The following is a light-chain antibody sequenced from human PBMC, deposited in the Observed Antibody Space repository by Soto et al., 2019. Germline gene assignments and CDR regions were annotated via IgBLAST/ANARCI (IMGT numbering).Light chain of an antibody. CDR1: QSVSSSY. CDR2: GAS. Sequence: EIVLTQSPGTLSLSPVERATLSCRASQSVSSSYLAWYQQKPGQAPRLLIYGASSRATGIPDRFSGSGSGTDFTLTISRLEPEDFAVYYCQHYGSSQWTFGQGTKVDIK. CDR3: QHYGSSQWT. J-gene: IGKJ1*01. V-gene: IGKV3-20*01.